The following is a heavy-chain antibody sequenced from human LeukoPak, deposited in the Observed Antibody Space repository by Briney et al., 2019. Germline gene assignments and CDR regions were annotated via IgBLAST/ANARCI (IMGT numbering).Heavy chain of an antibody. CDR1: GYRFTDYY. J-gene: IGHJ4*02. CDR2: FNPESGGT. Sequence: ASVKVSCKASGYRFTDYYVHWVRQAPGQGLEWMGWFNPESGGTNYAQKFQGRVTMTTDTTISTAYMELTRLRSDDTAVYYCASALNSRSSSCWGQGTRVTVSS. D-gene: IGHD6-13*01. CDR3: ASALNSRSSSC. V-gene: IGHV1-2*02.